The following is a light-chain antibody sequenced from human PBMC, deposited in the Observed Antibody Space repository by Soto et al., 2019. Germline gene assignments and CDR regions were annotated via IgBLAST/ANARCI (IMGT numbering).Light chain of an antibody. J-gene: IGKJ1*01. CDR3: QQSYRFPWT. Sequence: DIQMTQSPSSLSASVGDRVTVACRASQSISTYLTWYQQKPGKAPELLIYAASNLRRGVPSRFSGSGSGTDVTLTIVSLQPEDSATYYGQQSYRFPWTLGQGTRVEI. V-gene: IGKV1-39*01. CDR2: AAS. CDR1: QSISTY.